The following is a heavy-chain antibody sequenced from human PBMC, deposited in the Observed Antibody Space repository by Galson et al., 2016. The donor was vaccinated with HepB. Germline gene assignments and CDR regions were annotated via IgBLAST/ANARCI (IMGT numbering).Heavy chain of an antibody. V-gene: IGHV3-30*18. CDR3: AKWGGSGYDWARRDY. J-gene: IGHJ4*02. CDR2: ISYDGSNK. CDR1: GFTFSSYG. Sequence: SLRLSCAASGFTFSSYGMHWVRQAPGKGLEWVAVISYDGSNKYYADSVKGRFTISRDNSKNTLYLQMNSLRAEDTAVYYCAKWGGSGYDWARRDYWGQGTLVTVSS. D-gene: IGHD5-12*01.